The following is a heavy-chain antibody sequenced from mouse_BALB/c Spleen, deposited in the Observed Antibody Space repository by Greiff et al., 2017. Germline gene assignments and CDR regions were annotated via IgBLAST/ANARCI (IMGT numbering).Heavy chain of an antibody. CDR3: ARGLLGYWYFDV. CDR1: GFTFSDYY. V-gene: IGHV5-4*02. D-gene: IGHD2-3*01. Sequence: EVNLVESGGGLVKPGGSLKLSCAASGFTFSDYYMYWVRQTPEKRLEWVATISDGGSYTYYPDSVKGRFTISRDNAKNNLYLQMSSLKSEDTAMYYCARGLLGYWYFDVWGAGTTVTVSS. J-gene: IGHJ1*01. CDR2: ISDGGSYT.